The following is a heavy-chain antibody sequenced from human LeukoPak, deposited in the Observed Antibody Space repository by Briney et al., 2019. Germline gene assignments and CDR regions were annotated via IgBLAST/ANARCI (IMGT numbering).Heavy chain of an antibody. Sequence: WGSLRLSCEASGFTFSLYWMSWVRQAPGKGLEWVANIKQDGLKKYYVASVKGRFTISRDNAKDSLYLQKNSLRADDTAVYYCARDGDTSGYTDWGQGTLVTVSS. V-gene: IGHV3-7*01. CDR3: ARDGDTSGYTD. D-gene: IGHD3-22*01. CDR1: GFTFSLYW. CDR2: IKQDGLKK. J-gene: IGHJ4*02.